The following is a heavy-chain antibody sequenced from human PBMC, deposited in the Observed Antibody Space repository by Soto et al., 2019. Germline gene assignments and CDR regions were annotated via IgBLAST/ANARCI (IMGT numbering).Heavy chain of an antibody. J-gene: IGHJ5*02. CDR2: INHSGST. V-gene: IGHV4-34*01. CDR3: ARRREYCSGGSSYFGFDP. D-gene: IGHD2-15*01. Sequence: QVQLQQWGAGLLKPSETLSLTCAVYGGSFSGYYWSWIRQPPGKGLEWIGEINHSGSTNYNPSLKSRVTISVDTSKNQFSLKLSSVTAADTAVYYCARRREYCSGGSSYFGFDPWGQGTLVTVSS. CDR1: GGSFSGYY.